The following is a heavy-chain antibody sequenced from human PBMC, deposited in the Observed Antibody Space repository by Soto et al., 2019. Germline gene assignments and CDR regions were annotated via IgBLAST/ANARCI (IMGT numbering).Heavy chain of an antibody. V-gene: IGHV3-23*01. CDR1: GFTFRTYA. Sequence: GGSLRLSCTTSGFTFRTYAMAWVRQAPGKGLEWVSVTGVTGGGTYYGDSVKGRFTISRDDSKNTLYLQMNGLRADDSAVYYCAREFESGYSFFDYWGQGTLVTVSS. CDR3: AREFESGYSFFDY. CDR2: TGVTGGGT. D-gene: IGHD3-3*01. J-gene: IGHJ4*02.